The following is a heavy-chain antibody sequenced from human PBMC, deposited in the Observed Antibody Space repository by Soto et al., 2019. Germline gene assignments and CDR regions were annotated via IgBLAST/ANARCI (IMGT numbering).Heavy chain of an antibody. CDR1: GFTFDDYA. CDR2: ISWNSGSI. Sequence: GGSLRLSCAASGFTFDDYAMHWVRQAPGKGLEWVSGISWNSGSIGYADSVKGRFTISRDNAKNSLYLQMNSLRAEDTALYYCAKVSGSSGIAVAGPWYFDYWGQGTLVTVSS. V-gene: IGHV3-9*01. D-gene: IGHD6-19*01. J-gene: IGHJ4*02. CDR3: AKVSGSSGIAVAGPWYFDY.